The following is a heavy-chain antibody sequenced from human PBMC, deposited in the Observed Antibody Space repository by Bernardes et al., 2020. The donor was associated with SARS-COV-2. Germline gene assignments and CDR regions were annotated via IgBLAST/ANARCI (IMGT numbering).Heavy chain of an antibody. CDR2: ISAYNGNT. CDR3: ARTRGDDFWSGYSNWFDP. D-gene: IGHD3-3*01. J-gene: IGHJ5*02. Sequence: ASVKVSCKASGYTFTSYGISWVRQAPGQGLEWMGWISAYNGNTNYAQKLQGRVTMTTDTSTSTAYMELRSLRSDDTAVYYCARTRGDDFWSGYSNWFDPWGQGTLVTVSS. CDR1: GYTFTSYG. V-gene: IGHV1-18*01.